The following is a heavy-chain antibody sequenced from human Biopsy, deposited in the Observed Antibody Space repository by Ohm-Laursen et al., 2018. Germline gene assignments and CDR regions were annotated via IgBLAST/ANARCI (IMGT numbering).Heavy chain of an antibody. V-gene: IGHV3-23*01. D-gene: IGHD6-6*01. J-gene: IGHJ6*02. CDR3: ARDSSGTARAGGMDV. CDR1: GFTFSDHG. Sequence: GSLRLSCAASGFTFSDHGMTWVRQAPGRGLECVSVISGSGAYTYYADSVKGRFTISRDNSKNTLYLQLNSLRAEDTAVYYCARDSSGTARAGGMDVWGQGTTVTVSS. CDR2: ISGSGAYT.